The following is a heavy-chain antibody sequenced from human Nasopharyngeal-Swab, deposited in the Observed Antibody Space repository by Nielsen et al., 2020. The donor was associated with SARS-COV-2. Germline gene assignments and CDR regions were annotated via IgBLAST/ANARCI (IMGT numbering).Heavy chain of an antibody. CDR1: GGSLSGYY. J-gene: IGHJ4*02. V-gene: IGHV4-34*01. Sequence: LRLSCAVYGGSLSGYYWTWIRQPPGKGLEWIGEVEQSGFTKYNPSLKSRVSISLDTSKNQVSLKVSSVTAADTAVYYCARTFCTTSSCSYYFDSWGQGNLVTVSS. CDR2: VEQSGFT. CDR3: ARTFCTTSSCSYYFDS. D-gene: IGHD2-2*01.